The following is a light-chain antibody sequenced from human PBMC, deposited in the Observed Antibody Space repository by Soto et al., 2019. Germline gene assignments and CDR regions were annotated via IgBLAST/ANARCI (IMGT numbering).Light chain of an antibody. Sequence: EILLTQSPGTLSLSPGDRATLSCRASQSISSTYLAWYQQRPGQAPRVLIYGASNRATGIPDRFSGSGSGTDFTLTISRLEPEDVALYFCQYHAGSPLPFGGGTKVEIK. J-gene: IGKJ4*01. V-gene: IGKV3-20*01. CDR2: GAS. CDR1: QSISSTY. CDR3: QYHAGSPLP.